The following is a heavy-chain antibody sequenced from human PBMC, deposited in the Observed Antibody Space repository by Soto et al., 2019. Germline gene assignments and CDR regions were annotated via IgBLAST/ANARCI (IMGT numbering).Heavy chain of an antibody. CDR2: INPSGGST. Sequence: ASVKVSCKASGYTFTSYYMHWVRQAPGQGLEWMGIINPSGGSTSYAQKFQGRVTMTRDTSTSTVYMELSSLRSEDTAVYYCARAAAGYCISTSCPNMDVWGQGTTVTVSS. CDR1: GYTFTSYY. D-gene: IGHD2-2*01. J-gene: IGHJ6*02. V-gene: IGHV1-46*01. CDR3: ARAAAGYCISTSCPNMDV.